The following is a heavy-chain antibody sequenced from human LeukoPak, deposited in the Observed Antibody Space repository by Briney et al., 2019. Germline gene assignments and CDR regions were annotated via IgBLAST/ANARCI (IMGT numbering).Heavy chain of an antibody. V-gene: IGHV4-59*01. CDR1: GGSISSYY. CDR2: IYYSGST. Sequence: PSETLSLTCTVSGGSISSYYWSWIRQPPGKGLEWIGYIYYSGSTNYNPSLKSRVTISVDTSKNQFSLKLSSVTAADTAVYYCARGWSLLLPYYFDYWGQGTLVTVSS. D-gene: IGHD2-15*01. CDR3: ARGWSLLLPYYFDY. J-gene: IGHJ4*02.